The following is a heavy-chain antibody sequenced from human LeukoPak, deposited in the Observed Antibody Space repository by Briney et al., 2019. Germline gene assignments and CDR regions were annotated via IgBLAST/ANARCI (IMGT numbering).Heavy chain of an antibody. CDR2: ISGGGGST. J-gene: IGHJ1*01. D-gene: IGHD1-26*01. CDR3: AKDPHGRYAEYFQH. V-gene: IGHV3-23*01. CDR1: GFTFSSYA. Sequence: PGGSLRLSCAASGFTFSSYAMSWVRQAPGKGLEWVSAISGGGGSTYYADSVKGRFTISRDNSKNTLYLQMNSLRAEDTAVYYCAKDPHGRYAEYFQHWGQGTLVTVSS.